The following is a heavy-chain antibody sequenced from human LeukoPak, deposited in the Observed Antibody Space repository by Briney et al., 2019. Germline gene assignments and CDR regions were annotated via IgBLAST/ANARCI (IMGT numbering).Heavy chain of an antibody. Sequence: ASVKVSCKASGYTFTRYFIHWVRQAPGQGLEWMGIIRPSGGSTGYAQKSQGRVTMTRDTSTSTVYMELSSLRSEDTAAYYCAREEEGGTFDYWGQGTLVTVSS. CDR2: IRPSGGST. J-gene: IGHJ4*02. CDR1: GYTFTRYF. V-gene: IGHV1-46*01. CDR3: AREEEGGTFDY. D-gene: IGHD3-16*01.